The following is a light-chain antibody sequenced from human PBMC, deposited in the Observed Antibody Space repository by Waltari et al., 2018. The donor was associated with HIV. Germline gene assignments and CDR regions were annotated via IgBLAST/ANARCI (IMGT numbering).Light chain of an antibody. V-gene: IGKV4-1*01. CDR1: QSVLYSSENKNY. J-gene: IGKJ1*01. CDR3: QQYYSTPQT. Sequence: DIVMTQSPDSLAVSLGERATINCKSSQSVLYSSENKNYLAWYQQKPGQPPKLLIYGASTRESGVPDRFSGSGSGTDFTLTISSLQAEDVAIYYCQQYYSTPQTFGQGTKVEIK. CDR2: GAS.